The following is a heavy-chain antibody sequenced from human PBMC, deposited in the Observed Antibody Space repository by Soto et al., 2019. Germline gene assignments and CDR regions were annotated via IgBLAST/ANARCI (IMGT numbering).Heavy chain of an antibody. CDR3: ASDMSTT. CDR1: GYTFPSYA. J-gene: IGHJ5*02. D-gene: IGHD2-2*01. V-gene: IGHV1-8*02. Sequence: ASVKVSCKASGYTFPSYAMHWVRQATGQGLEWMGWMNPNSGHTNYAQKFQGRVTMTRDTSISTAYMELTNLRSEDTAIYYCASDMSTTWGQGTLVTVSS. CDR2: MNPNSGHT.